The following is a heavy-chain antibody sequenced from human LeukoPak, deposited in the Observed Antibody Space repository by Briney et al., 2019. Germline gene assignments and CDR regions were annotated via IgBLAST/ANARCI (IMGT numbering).Heavy chain of an antibody. CDR2: INWSGRST. J-gene: IGHJ3*02. D-gene: IGHD3-10*01. Sequence: GRSLRLSCAASGFTFDDYAMHWVRQGPGKGLEWVSGINWSGRSTGYADSVKGRFTISRDNTKNSLYLQMNSLRAEDTASYYCAKERALGELNDASDIWGLGTMVTVSS. V-gene: IGHV3-9*01. CDR3: AKERALGELNDASDI. CDR1: GFTFDDYA.